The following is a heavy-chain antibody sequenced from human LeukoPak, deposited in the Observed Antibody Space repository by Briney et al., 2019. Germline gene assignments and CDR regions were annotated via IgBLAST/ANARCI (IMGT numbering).Heavy chain of an antibody. D-gene: IGHD6-13*01. CDR1: GYTFTSYY. Sequence: ASVKVSCKASGYTFTSYYMHWVRQAPGQRLEWMGIINPSVGSTSYAQKFQGRVTMTRDTSTSTVYMELSSLRSEDTAVYYCARDKVRSSSWYRPNQYNWFDPWGQGTLVTVSS. CDR2: INPSVGST. V-gene: IGHV1-46*01. CDR3: ARDKVRSSSWYRPNQYNWFDP. J-gene: IGHJ5*02.